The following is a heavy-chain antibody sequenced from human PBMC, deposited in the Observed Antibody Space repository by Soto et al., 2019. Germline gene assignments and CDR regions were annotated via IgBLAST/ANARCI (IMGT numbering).Heavy chain of an antibody. V-gene: IGHV3-21*01. Sequence: GGSLRLSCAASGFTFSSYSMNWVRQAPGKGLEWVSSISSSSSYIYYADSVKGRFTISRDNAKNSLYLQMNSLRAEDTAVYYCAREFGMTTVTTIVWGQGTLVTVPS. D-gene: IGHD4-17*01. J-gene: IGHJ4*02. CDR2: ISSSSSYI. CDR3: AREFGMTTVTTIV. CDR1: GFTFSSYS.